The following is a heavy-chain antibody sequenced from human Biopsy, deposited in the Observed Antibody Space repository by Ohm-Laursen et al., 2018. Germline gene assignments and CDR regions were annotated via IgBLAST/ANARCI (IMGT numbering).Heavy chain of an antibody. J-gene: IGHJ6*02. Sequence: SETLSLTCTVSGGSFTGHYWSWIRQPPGKGLEWIGHIYYSVMTNYNPSLQSRVSISVDTSRNQVSLTLSSVTAADTAVYCCARDSGILNYGNFKYYHYYGMDVWGQGTKVTVSS. CDR1: GGSFTGHY. V-gene: IGHV4-59*11. D-gene: IGHD4-11*01. CDR3: ARDSGILNYGNFKYYHYYGMDV. CDR2: IYYSVMT.